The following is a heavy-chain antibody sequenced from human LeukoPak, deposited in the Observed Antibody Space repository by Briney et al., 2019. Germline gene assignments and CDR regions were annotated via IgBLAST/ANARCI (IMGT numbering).Heavy chain of an antibody. Sequence: GGSLRPSCAASGFTFSSDWMSWVRQAPGKGLEWVANIKQDGSEKNYVDSVKGRFTISRDNAKNSLYLQMNSLRAEDTAVYYCAREWGEYNSGWYFYFDYWGQGTLVTVSS. D-gene: IGHD6-19*01. J-gene: IGHJ4*02. CDR3: AREWGEYNSGWYFYFDY. CDR2: IKQDGSEK. V-gene: IGHV3-7*01. CDR1: GFTFSSDW.